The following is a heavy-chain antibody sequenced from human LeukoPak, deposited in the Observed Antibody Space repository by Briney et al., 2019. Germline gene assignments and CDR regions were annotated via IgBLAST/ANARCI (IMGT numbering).Heavy chain of an antibody. Sequence: GASVKVSCKASGGTFSSYAISWVRQAPGQGLEWMGRIIPIFGTANYAQKFQGGVTITTDESTSTAYMELSSLRSEDTAVYYCARGYYDSSGDNYYYYYMDVWGKGTTVTVSS. J-gene: IGHJ6*03. D-gene: IGHD3-22*01. CDR1: GGTFSSYA. CDR3: ARGYYDSSGDNYYYYYMDV. CDR2: IIPIFGTA. V-gene: IGHV1-69*05.